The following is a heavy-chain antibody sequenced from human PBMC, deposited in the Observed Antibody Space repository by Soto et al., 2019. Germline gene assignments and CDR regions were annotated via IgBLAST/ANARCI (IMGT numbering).Heavy chain of an antibody. CDR1: GGSFSGYY. CDR2: INHSGST. Sequence: PSETLSLTCAVYGGSFSGYYWSWIRQPPGKGLEWIGEINHSGSTNYNPSLKSRVTISVDTSKNQFSLKLSSVTAADTAVYYCARDGPYYDTFDYWGQGTLVTVSS. J-gene: IGHJ4*02. CDR3: ARDGPYYDTFDY. D-gene: IGHD3-9*01. V-gene: IGHV4-34*01.